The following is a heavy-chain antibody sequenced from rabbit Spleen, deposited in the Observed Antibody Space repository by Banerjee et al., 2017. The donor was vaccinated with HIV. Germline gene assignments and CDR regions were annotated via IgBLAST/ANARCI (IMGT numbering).Heavy chain of an antibody. Sequence: QEQLVESRGGLVQPGGSLKLSCKASGFTLSSYYMNWVRQAPGKGLEWIACINTATGKAVYATWAKGRFTISTISSTTVTLEMTSLTAADTATYFCARDLAGAIGWNFYLWGPGTLVTVS. CDR2: INTATGKA. CDR3: ARDLAGAIGWNFYL. D-gene: IGHD4-1*01. V-gene: IGHV1S45*01. CDR1: GFTLSSYYM. J-gene: IGHJ4*01.